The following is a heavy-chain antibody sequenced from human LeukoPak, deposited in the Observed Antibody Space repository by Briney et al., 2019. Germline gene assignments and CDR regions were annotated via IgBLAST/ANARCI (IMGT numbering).Heavy chain of an antibody. J-gene: IGHJ4*02. CDR1: GFSLRSAGVG. CDR2: IYWDNNK. D-gene: IGHD4-17*01. CDR3: SHYGDYRFLYYFDH. V-gene: IGHV2-5*02. Sequence: SGPTLVKPTQTLTLTCTFSGFSLRSAGVGVGWIRQPPGEALEWLALIYWDNNKLYNPSLKSRLTITKDTSKNQVVLTMTNMDPVDTATYYCSHYGDYRFLYYFDHWGQGTLVTVSS.